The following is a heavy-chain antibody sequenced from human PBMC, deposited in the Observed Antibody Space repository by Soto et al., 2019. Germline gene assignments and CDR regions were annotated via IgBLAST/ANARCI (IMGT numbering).Heavy chain of an antibody. J-gene: IGHJ6*02. CDR1: AFTFSSYG. CDR3: ARLGTYYYGSGSVSYYYYGMDV. D-gene: IGHD3-10*01. CDR2: IWYDGSDT. Sequence: GGSLRLSCAASAFTFSSYGMHFVRQAPGKGLEWVAVIWYDGSDTYYADAVKGRFTISRDNSKNTLYLQMNSLRAEDTAVYHCARLGTYYYGSGSVSYYYYGMDVWGQGTLVPVSS. V-gene: IGHV3-33*01.